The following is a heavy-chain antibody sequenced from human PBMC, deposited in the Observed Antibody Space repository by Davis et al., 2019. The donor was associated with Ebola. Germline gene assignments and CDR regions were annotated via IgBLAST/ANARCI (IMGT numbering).Heavy chain of an antibody. CDR2: IIPILGIA. Sequence: SVKVSCKASGGTFSSYAISWVRQAPGQGLEWMGRIIPILGIANYAQKFQGRVTITADKSTSTGYMELSSLRSEDTAVYYCARDSLGNLRKYYYYYGMDVWGQGTTVTVSS. J-gene: IGHJ6*02. D-gene: IGHD7-27*01. V-gene: IGHV1-69*04. CDR1: GGTFSSYA. CDR3: ARDSLGNLRKYYYYYGMDV.